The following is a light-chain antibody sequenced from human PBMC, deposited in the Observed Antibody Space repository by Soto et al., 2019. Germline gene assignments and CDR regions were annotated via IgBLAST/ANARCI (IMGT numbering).Light chain of an antibody. V-gene: IGKV3-20*01. CDR1: QSVNNN. CDR2: DAS. J-gene: IGKJ1*01. CDR3: QQYGSSGT. Sequence: ETVMTQSPGTLSVSLGERATLSCRASQSVNNNLAWYQQKLGQAPRVLIYDASNRATGIPDRFSGSGSGTDFTLTISRLEPEDFAVYYCQQYGSSGTFGQGTKVDIK.